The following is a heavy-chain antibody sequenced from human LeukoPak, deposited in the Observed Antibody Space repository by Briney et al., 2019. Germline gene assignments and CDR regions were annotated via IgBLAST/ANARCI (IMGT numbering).Heavy chain of an antibody. CDR2: INHSGST. J-gene: IGHJ5*02. CDR3: ARGLLEILWFGELTNWFDP. CDR1: GVSFSGYY. V-gene: IGHV4-34*01. D-gene: IGHD3-10*01. Sequence: SETLSLTCAVYGVSFSGYYWSWLRQPPGKGLEWIGEINHSGSTNYNPSLKSRVTISVDTSKNQFSLKLSSVTAADTAVYYCARGLLEILWFGELTNWFDPWGQGTLVTVSS.